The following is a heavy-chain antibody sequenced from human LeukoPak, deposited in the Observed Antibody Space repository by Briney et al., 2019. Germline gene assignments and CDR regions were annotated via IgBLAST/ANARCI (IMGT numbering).Heavy chain of an antibody. CDR1: GGSISSSSYY. CDR2: IYYSGST. CDR3: ARDRGSGSRKTRTNWFDP. Sequence: SETLSLTCTVSGGSISSSSYYWGWIRQPPGKGLEWIGSIYYSGSTYYNPSLKSRVTISVDTSKNQFSLKLSSVTAADTAVYYCARDRGSGSRKTRTNWFDPWGQGTLVTVSS. D-gene: IGHD1-26*01. V-gene: IGHV4-39*07. J-gene: IGHJ5*02.